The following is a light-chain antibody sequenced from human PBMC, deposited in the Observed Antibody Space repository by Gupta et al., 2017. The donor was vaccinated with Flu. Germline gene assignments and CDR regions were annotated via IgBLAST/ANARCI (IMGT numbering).Light chain of an antibody. Sequence: EILLTQSPGTLSLSPGESATLSCRASQSVNSHYLVWYQQKVGQAPRLLIYGASNRATGIPDRFSGRGSGTNFTLTISRLEPEDFAVYYCQQYVSPPRTFGQGTKVEIK. CDR3: QQYVSPPRT. CDR2: GAS. CDR1: QSVNSHY. J-gene: IGKJ1*01. V-gene: IGKV3-20*01.